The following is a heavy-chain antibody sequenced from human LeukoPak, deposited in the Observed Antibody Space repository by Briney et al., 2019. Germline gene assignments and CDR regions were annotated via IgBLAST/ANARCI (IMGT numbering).Heavy chain of an antibody. D-gene: IGHD2-8*01. CDR1: GFTFSSYA. V-gene: IGHV3-30-3*01. Sequence: PGGSLRLSCAASGFTFSSYAMHWVRQAPGKGLEWVAVISYDGSNKYYADSVKGRFTISRDNSKNTLYLQMNSLGAEDTAVYYCARDFAPDSTKGLDYWGQGTLATVSS. CDR2: ISYDGSNK. J-gene: IGHJ4*02. CDR3: ARDFAPDSTKGLDY.